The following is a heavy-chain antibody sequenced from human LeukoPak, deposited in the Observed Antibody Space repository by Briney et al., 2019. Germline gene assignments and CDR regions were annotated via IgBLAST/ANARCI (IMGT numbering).Heavy chain of an antibody. CDR1: GGSISSYY. Sequence: SETLSLTCTFSGGSISSYYRSWIRQPPGKGLEWIGFISYSGVTNYNPSLKSRVTISLDTSKNQFSLRLTSVTAADTAVYYCAIRIAVASPYYFDYWGRGTLVTFSS. D-gene: IGHD6-19*01. V-gene: IGHV4-59*12. CDR2: ISYSGVT. J-gene: IGHJ4*02. CDR3: AIRIAVASPYYFDY.